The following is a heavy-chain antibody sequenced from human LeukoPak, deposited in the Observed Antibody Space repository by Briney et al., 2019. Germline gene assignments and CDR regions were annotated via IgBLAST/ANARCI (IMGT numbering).Heavy chain of an antibody. CDR1: GYSFTSYW. D-gene: IGHD3-22*01. V-gene: IGHV5-51*01. Sequence: GESLKISCQGSGYSFTSYWIGWVRQMPGKGLEWIGIIYPGDSDTRYSPSFQGQVTISADKSISTAYLQWSSLKASDTAMYYCARHHDSSGDAFQHWGQGTLVTVSS. CDR3: ARHHDSSGDAFQH. CDR2: IYPGDSDT. J-gene: IGHJ1*01.